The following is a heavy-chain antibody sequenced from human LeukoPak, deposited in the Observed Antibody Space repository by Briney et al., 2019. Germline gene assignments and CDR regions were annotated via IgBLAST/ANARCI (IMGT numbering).Heavy chain of an antibody. CDR2: IYHSGSP. V-gene: IGHV4-31*03. J-gene: IGHJ2*01. D-gene: IGHD4-11*01. CDR3: ARDLGTTDSRRHWYFDL. CDR1: GDSLGSGDYY. Sequence: SETLSLTCTVSGDSLGSGDYYWNWIRQHPEKGLEWIGYIYHSGSPYYNPSLKSRTSISIDTSKNQVSLKLASVTVADTAVYFCARDLGTTDSRRHWYFDLWGLGTLVTDSS.